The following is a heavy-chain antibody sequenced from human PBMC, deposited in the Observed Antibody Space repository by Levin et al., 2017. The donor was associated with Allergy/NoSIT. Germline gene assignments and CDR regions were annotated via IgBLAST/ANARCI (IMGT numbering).Heavy chain of an antibody. V-gene: IGHV4-30-2*01. Sequence: PSETLSLTCAVSGGSISSGGYSWSWIRQPPGKGLEWIGYIYHSGSTYYNPSLKSRVTISVDRSKNQFSLKLSSVTAADTAVYYCARGQYYYGSGSYRISDAFDIWGQGTMVTVSS. J-gene: IGHJ3*02. CDR2: IYHSGST. CDR3: ARGQYYYGSGSYRISDAFDI. D-gene: IGHD3-10*01. CDR1: GGSISSGGYS.